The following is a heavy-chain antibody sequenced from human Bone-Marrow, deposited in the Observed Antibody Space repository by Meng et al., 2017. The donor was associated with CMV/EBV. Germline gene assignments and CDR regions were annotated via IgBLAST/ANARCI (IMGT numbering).Heavy chain of an antibody. CDR2: IIPRFGKP. Sequence: SVKVSCKASGGGDFSKFAIQWVRQAPGQGPEWMGGIIPRFGKPRSAQKFRARVTFATDTSMSTAYMDPNSLTSDDTAVYYFAREDTHFTLCVNWFDPWGQGTLVTVSS. V-gene: IGHV1-69*05. CDR1: GGGDFSKFA. D-gene: IGHD2-21*01. J-gene: IGHJ5*02. CDR3: AREDTHFTLCVNWFDP.